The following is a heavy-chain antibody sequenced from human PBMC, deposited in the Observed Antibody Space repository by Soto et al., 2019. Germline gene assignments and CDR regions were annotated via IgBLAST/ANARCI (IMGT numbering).Heavy chain of an antibody. CDR3: ARLVRTAAGIRWGIDY. CDR1: GFTFDDYA. Sequence: EVQLVESGGGVIRPGGSLRLSCAASGFTFDDYAMNWVRQAPGKGLEWASGINWNGGGTGYADSVKGRFTISRDNAKSSLYLQMNSLRAEDTALYYCARLVRTAAGIRWGIDYWGQGTLVTVSS. D-gene: IGHD6-13*01. CDR2: INWNGGGT. V-gene: IGHV3-20*04. J-gene: IGHJ4*02.